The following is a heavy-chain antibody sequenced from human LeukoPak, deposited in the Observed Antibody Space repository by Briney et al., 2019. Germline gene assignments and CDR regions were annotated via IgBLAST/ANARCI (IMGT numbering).Heavy chain of an antibody. CDR1: GFTFSSYA. CDR2: ISAGGGTT. CDR3: ARVKDDSSGRPFDY. V-gene: IGHV3-23*01. J-gene: IGHJ4*02. Sequence: GGSLRLSCAASGFTFSSYAMSWVRQAPGKGLEWVSGISAGGGTTYYADSVKGRFTISRDNAKNSLYLQMNSLRAEDTAVYYCARVKDDSSGRPFDYWGQGTLVTVSS. D-gene: IGHD3-22*01.